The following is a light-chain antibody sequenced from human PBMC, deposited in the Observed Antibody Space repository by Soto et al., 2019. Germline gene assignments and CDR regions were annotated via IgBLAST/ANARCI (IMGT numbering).Light chain of an antibody. J-gene: IGLJ3*02. CDR3: SSYTSSSTPWV. V-gene: IGLV2-14*01. CDR1: SSDVGGYNY. Sequence: QSALTQPASVSGSPGQSITISCTGTSSDVGGYNYVSWYQQHPGKAPKFMIYEVSNRPSGVSNRFSGSKSGNMASLTISGLQAEDEADYYCSSYTSSSTPWVFGGGTKVTVL. CDR2: EVS.